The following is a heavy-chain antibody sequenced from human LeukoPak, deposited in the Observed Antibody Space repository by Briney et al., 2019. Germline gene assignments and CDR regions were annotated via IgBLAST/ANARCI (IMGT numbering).Heavy chain of an antibody. CDR2: LSAYNGNT. CDR3: ARDAIAAAASNWFDH. CDR1: GYTFTSYG. V-gene: IGHV1-18*01. Sequence: AXVKVSCKASGYTFTSYGISWVRQAPGQGIEWMGWLSAYNGNTTHAQQLQGRLTITTYTSTRTAYMELRSLRSHDTAVYYCARDAIAAAASNWFDHWGQGTLVTVSS. J-gene: IGHJ5*02. D-gene: IGHD6-13*01.